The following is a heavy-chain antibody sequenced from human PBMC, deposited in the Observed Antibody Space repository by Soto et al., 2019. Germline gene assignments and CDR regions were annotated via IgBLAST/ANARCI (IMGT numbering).Heavy chain of an antibody. D-gene: IGHD3-16*01. CDR3: ARDFGPIPAASAMYGMDV. CDR1: GYNFIGYY. V-gene: IGHV1-2*02. Sequence: QAQLVQSGAEVKKPGASVKVSCQASGYNFIGYYVFWVRKAPGQGLEWMGWINPKSGATKYAEKFQGRGTMTRDTSISTAYMDLGGLRFGDRAVYYCARDFGPIPAASAMYGMDVWGQGTTVSVSS. CDR2: INPKSGAT. J-gene: IGHJ6*02.